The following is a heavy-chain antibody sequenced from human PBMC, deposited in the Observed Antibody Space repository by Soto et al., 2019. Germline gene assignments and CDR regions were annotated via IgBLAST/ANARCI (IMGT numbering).Heavy chain of an antibody. CDR2: IIPILGIA. CDR3: ARGYCSGGSCYLVDY. Sequence: QVQLVQSGAEVKKPGSSVKVSCKASGGTFSSYTISWVRQAPGQGLEWMGRIIPILGIANYAQKFQGRVTITADKSTSTADMELSSLRSEDTAVYYCARGYCSGGSCYLVDYWGQGTLVTVSS. J-gene: IGHJ4*02. V-gene: IGHV1-69*02. D-gene: IGHD2-15*01. CDR1: GGTFSSYT.